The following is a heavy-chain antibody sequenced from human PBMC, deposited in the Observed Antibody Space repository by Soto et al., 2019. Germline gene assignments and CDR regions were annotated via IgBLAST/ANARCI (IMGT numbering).Heavy chain of an antibody. D-gene: IGHD6-19*01. J-gene: IGHJ4*02. CDR1: GFTFSSYA. CDR2: ISGSGGST. Sequence: EVQLLESGGGLVQPGESLRLSCAASGFTFSSYAMSWVRQAPGKGLEWVSTISGSGGSTHYADSVKGQFTISRDNSKNMVYLQVNSLRAEDTAVYHCAKSIVAVAGPVDYWGQGTLVTVSS. CDR3: AKSIVAVAGPVDY. V-gene: IGHV3-23*01.